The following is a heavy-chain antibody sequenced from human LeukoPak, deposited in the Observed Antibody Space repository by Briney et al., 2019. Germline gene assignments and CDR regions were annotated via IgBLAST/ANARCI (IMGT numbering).Heavy chain of an antibody. Sequence: GESLRLSCAASGFTFSYVWMSWVRQAPGKGLEWVGRIASTAHGGTTDYAASVKGRFTISRDDSKDTLYLQMNSLQTEDTAVYYCSEGLDYWGQGTLVTVSS. V-gene: IGHV3-15*04. CDR3: SEGLDY. CDR1: GFTFSYVW. J-gene: IGHJ4*02. CDR2: IASTAHGGTT.